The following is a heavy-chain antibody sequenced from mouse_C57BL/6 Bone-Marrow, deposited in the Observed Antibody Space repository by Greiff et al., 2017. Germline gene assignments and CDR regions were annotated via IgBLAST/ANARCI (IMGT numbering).Heavy chain of an antibody. D-gene: IGHD2-12*01. CDR3: TRVTSGY. Sequence: VKLQESGAELVRPGASVTLSCKASGYTFTDYEMHWVKQTPVHGLEWIGAIDPETGGTAYNQKFKGKAILTADKSSSTAYMELRSLTSEDSAVYYCTRVTSGYGGQGTTLTVSA. J-gene: IGHJ2*01. CDR1: GYTFTDYE. CDR2: IDPETGGT. V-gene: IGHV1-15*01.